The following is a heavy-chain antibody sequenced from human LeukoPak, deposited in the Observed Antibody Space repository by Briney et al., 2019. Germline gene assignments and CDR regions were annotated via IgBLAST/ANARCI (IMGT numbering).Heavy chain of an antibody. D-gene: IGHD3-10*01. Sequence: SVKVSCKASGYTFTSYGIHWVRQAPGQGLEWMGGIIPIFGTANYARKFQGRVTITADKSTSTAYMELSSLRSEDTAVYYCASVLLWFGELLGHAFDIWGQGTMVTVSS. CDR1: GYTFTSYG. CDR3: ASVLLWFGELLGHAFDI. CDR2: IIPIFGTA. V-gene: IGHV1-69*06. J-gene: IGHJ3*02.